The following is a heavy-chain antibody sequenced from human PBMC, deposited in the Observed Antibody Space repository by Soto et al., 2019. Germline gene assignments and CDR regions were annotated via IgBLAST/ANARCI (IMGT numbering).Heavy chain of an antibody. D-gene: IGHD3-10*01. J-gene: IGHJ3*02. CDR2: ISAYNGNT. CDR3: ARDRPGMVRGGTSDAFDI. CDR1: GYTFTSYG. V-gene: IGHV1-18*01. Sequence: QVQLVQSGAEVKKPGASVKVSCKASGYTFTSYGISWVRQAPGQGLEWMGWISAYNGNTNYAQKLQGRVTMTTDTSTSTANMELRSLISDDTAVYYCARDRPGMVRGGTSDAFDIWGQGTMVTVSS.